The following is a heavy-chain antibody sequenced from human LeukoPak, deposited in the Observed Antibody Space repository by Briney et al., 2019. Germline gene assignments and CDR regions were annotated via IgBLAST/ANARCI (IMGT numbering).Heavy chain of an antibody. J-gene: IGHJ5*02. Sequence: ASVKVSCKASGYTFTGYYKHWVRQAPGQGLEWMGWINPNSGGTNYAQKFQGRVTMTRDTSISTAYMELSRLTSDDTAVYYCARDTRVLVTIFGVVINPSASNWFDPWGQGTLVTVSS. D-gene: IGHD3-3*01. V-gene: IGHV1-2*02. CDR1: GYTFTGYY. CDR3: ARDTRVLVTIFGVVINPSASNWFDP. CDR2: INPNSGGT.